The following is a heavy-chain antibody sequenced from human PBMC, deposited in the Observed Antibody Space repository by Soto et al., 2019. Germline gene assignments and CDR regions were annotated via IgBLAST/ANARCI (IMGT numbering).Heavy chain of an antibody. D-gene: IGHD5-12*01. CDR2: IWYDGSNK. CDR3: ARDGVSGDGYPSWLDP. V-gene: IGHV3-33*01. Sequence: GGSLRLSCAASGFTFSSYGMHWVRQAPGKGLEWVAVIWYDGSNKYYADSVKGRFTISRDNSKNTLYLQMNSLRAEDTAVYYCARDGVSGDGYPSWLDPWGQGTLVTVSS. J-gene: IGHJ5*02. CDR1: GFTFSSYG.